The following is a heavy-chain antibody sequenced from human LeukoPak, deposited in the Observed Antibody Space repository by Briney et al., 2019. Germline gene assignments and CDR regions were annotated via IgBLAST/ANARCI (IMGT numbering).Heavy chain of an antibody. V-gene: IGHV4-34*01. CDR1: GGSFSGYY. CDR2: INHSGST. J-gene: IGHJ3*02. Sequence: SETLSLTCAVYGGSFSGYYWSWIRQPPGKGLEWIGEINHSGSTNYNPSLKSRVTISVDTSKNQFSLKLSSVTAADTAVYYCARCGSLNWLWGYSSGWFGAFDIWGQGTMVTVSS. D-gene: IGHD6-19*01. CDR3: ARCGSLNWLWGYSSGWFGAFDI.